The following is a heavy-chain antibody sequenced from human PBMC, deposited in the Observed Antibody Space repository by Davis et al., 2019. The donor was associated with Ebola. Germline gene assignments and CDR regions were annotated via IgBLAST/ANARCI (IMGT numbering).Heavy chain of an antibody. CDR1: GYTFTTYG. CDR3: ARDLATSSGAHFFYFGMDV. Sequence: ASVKVSCKASGYTFTTYGISWVRQAPGQGLEWMGWISGYEDNRNYAPRFQGRITLTKDRATSTVYMELRSLTSDDTAVYYCARDLATSSGAHFFYFGMDVWGEGTSVAVSS. CDR2: ISGYEDNR. D-gene: IGHD3-10*01. J-gene: IGHJ6*04. V-gene: IGHV1-18*01.